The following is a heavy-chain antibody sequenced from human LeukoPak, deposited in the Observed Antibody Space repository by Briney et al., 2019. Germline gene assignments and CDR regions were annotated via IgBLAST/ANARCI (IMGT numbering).Heavy chain of an antibody. J-gene: IGHJ4*02. V-gene: IGHV3-7*01. Sequence: GGSLRLSCAASGFTFSSYWMSWVRQAPGKGLEWVANIKKDGSEKYYVDSVKGRFTISRDNAKTSLYLQMNGLRAEDTAVYYCARDLSGVTGYTYGRGIDYWGQGTLVTVSS. CDR2: IKKDGSEK. CDR1: GFTFSSYW. D-gene: IGHD5-18*01. CDR3: ARDLSGVTGYTYGRGIDY.